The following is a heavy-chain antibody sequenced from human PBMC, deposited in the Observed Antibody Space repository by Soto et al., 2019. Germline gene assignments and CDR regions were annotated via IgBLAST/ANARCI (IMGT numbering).Heavy chain of an antibody. V-gene: IGHV4-59*01. CDR1: GGSISSYY. CDR3: ARGQYYYDSSGYFDY. J-gene: IGHJ4*02. Sequence: SETLSLTCTVSGGSISSYYWSWIRQPPGKGLEWIGYIYYSESTNYNPSLKSRVTISVDTSKNQFSLKLSSVTAADTAVYYCARGQYYYDSSGYFDYWGQGTLVTVSS. CDR2: IYYSEST. D-gene: IGHD3-22*01.